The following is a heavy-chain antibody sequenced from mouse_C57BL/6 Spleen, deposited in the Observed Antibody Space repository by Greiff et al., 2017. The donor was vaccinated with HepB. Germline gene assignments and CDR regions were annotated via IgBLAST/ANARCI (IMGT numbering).Heavy chain of an antibody. CDR2: IDPSDSET. CDR1: GYTFTSYW. V-gene: IGHV1-52*01. CDR3: ARAIYYGSSWYFDV. D-gene: IGHD1-1*01. J-gene: IGHJ1*03. Sequence: VQLQQPGAELVRPGSSVKLSCKASGYTFTSYWMHWVKQRPIQGLEWIGNIDPSDSETHYNQKFKDKATLTVDKSSSTPYMQLSSLTSEDSAVYYCARAIYYGSSWYFDVWGTGTTVTVSS.